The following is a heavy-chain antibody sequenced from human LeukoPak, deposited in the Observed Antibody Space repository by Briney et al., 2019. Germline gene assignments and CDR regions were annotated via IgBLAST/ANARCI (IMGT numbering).Heavy chain of an antibody. D-gene: IGHD1-26*01. J-gene: IGHJ5*02. Sequence: SETLSLTCTVSGDSISNYYWNWFRQAPGKGLEWIGFVSYGGSTIYSPSLKSRVVISVDTSRNQFSLRLTSVTAADTAVYYCARLPRGTYDLTWGQGTLVTVFS. V-gene: IGHV4-59*01. CDR3: ARLPRGTYDLT. CDR1: GDSISNYY. CDR2: VSYGGST.